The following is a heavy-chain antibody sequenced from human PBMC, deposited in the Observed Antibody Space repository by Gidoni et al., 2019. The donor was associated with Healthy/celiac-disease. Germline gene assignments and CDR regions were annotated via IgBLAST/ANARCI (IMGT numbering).Heavy chain of an antibody. V-gene: IGHV4-39*02. CDR2: IFYRGPT. Sequence: QLQLLESGPGPVKPSETLSRTCPVSGGSSSTSTYYWGAIRQPPGGELEWIGTIFYRGPTYHNPSLKSRVIISVDTSKHQFSLKLRSVTAADTAVYYCARERNCYFDLWGRDILVTVSS. CDR3: ARERNCYFDL. CDR1: GGSSSTSTYY. J-gene: IGHJ2*01.